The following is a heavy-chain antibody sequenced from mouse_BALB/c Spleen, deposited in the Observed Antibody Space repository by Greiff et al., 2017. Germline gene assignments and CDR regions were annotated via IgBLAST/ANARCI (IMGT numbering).Heavy chain of an antibody. D-gene: IGHD2-1*01. V-gene: IGHV3-2*02. J-gene: IGHJ4*01. CDR2: ISYSGST. CDR1: GYSITSDYA. CDR3: ARCDYGNYEGYAMDY. Sequence: EVKLQESGPGLVKPSQSLSLTCTVTGYSITSDYAWNWIRQFPGNKLEWMGYISYSGSTSYNPSLKSRISITRDTSKNQFFLQLNSVTTEDTATYYCARCDYGNYEGYAMDYWGQGTSVTVSS.